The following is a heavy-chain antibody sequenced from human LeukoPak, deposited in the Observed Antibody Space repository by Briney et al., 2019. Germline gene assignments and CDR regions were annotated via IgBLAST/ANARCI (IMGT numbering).Heavy chain of an antibody. CDR1: GGSISSYY. CDR2: IYYSGST. Sequence: SETLSLTCTVSGGSISSYYWSWIRQPPGKGLEWIGYIYYSGSTNYNPSLKSRVTISVDTSKNQFSLKLSSVTAADTAVYYCASFSVVPAYFDYWGQGTLVTVPS. D-gene: IGHD2-2*01. CDR3: ASFSVVPAYFDY. J-gene: IGHJ4*02. V-gene: IGHV4-59*08.